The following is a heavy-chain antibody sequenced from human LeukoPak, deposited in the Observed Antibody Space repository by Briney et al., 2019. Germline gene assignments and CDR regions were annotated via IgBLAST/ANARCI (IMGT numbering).Heavy chain of an antibody. Sequence: ASVKVPCKVSGYTFTDYYMHWVQQAPGKGLEWMGLVDPEDGETIYAEKFQGRVTITADTSTDTAYMELSSLRSEDTAVYYCATPRYSGSYGDAFDIWGQGTMVTVSS. J-gene: IGHJ3*02. CDR1: GYTFTDYY. D-gene: IGHD1-26*01. CDR3: ATPRYSGSYGDAFDI. V-gene: IGHV1-69-2*01. CDR2: VDPEDGET.